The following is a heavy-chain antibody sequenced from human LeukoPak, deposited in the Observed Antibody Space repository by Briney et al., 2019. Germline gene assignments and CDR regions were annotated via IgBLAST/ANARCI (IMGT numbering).Heavy chain of an antibody. CDR1: GFTLSRYG. V-gene: IGHV3-33*01. CDR2: SCYDGSNE. J-gene: IGHJ4*02. CDR3: ARAWSDSTGWYNY. Sequence: GGSLRLSCEASGFTLSRYGMHWVRQAPGKGLEWVGVSCYDGSNEYYADSVKGRFTISRDTSKHMLYLQMNSLRVEDTAVYYCARAWSDSTGWYNYWGQGTLVTVSS. D-gene: IGHD6-19*01.